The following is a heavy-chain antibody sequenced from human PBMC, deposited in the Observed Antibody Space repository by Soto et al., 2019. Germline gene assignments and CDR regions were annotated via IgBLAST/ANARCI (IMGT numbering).Heavy chain of an antibody. CDR3: ARSPGVVPAAILDY. Sequence: SETLSLTCTVSGGSISSGGYYWSWIRQHPGKGLEWIGYIYYSGSTYYNPSPKSRVTISVDTSKNQFSLKLSSVTAADTAVYYCARSPGVVPAAILDYWGQGTLVTVS. CDR2: IYYSGST. J-gene: IGHJ4*02. V-gene: IGHV4-31*03. CDR1: GGSISSGGYY. D-gene: IGHD2-2*02.